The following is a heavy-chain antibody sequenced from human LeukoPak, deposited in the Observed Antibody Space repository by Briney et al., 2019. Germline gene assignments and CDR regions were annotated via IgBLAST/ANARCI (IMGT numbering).Heavy chain of an antibody. V-gene: IGHV4-59*08. CDR2: IYYSGST. CDR1: GGSISSYY. J-gene: IGHJ2*01. D-gene: IGHD1-14*01. Sequence: SETLSLTCTVSGGSISSYYWSWIRQPPGKGLEWIGYIYYSGSTNYNPSLKSRVTISVDTSKNQFSLKLSSVTAADTAVYYCARRPVYPYWYFDLWGRGTLVTVSS. CDR3: ARRPVYPYWYFDL.